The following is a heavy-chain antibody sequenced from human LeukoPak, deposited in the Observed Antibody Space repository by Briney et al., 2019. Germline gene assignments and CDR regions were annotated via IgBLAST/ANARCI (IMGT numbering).Heavy chain of an antibody. J-gene: IGHJ3*02. D-gene: IGHD6-19*01. V-gene: IGHV1-2*02. Sequence: GASVTVSCKASGYTLTVYYLHWVRQAPGQGLEWLGWINPNSGVTNYAQKFQGRVTMTRDTSISTAYMELSRLTSDDTAVYYCARDRDSRGWFDACDIWGQGTMVTVSS. CDR3: ARDRDSRGWFDACDI. CDR1: GYTLTVYY. CDR2: INPNSGVT.